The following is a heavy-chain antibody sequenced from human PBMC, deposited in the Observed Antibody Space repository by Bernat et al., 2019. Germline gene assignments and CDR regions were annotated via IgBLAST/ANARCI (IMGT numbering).Heavy chain of an antibody. CDR2: ISYDGSNK. D-gene: IGHD4-17*01. CDR1: GFTFSSYG. CDR3: AKDPALVTTVTTLGGYYYYGMDV. J-gene: IGHJ6*02. Sequence: QVQLVESGGGVVQPGRSLRLSCAASGFTFSSYGMHWVRQAPGKGLEWVAVISYDGSNKYYADSVKGRFTISRDNSKNTLYLQMNSLRAEDTAMYYCAKDPALVTTVTTLGGYYYYGMDVWGQGTTVTVSS. V-gene: IGHV3-30*18.